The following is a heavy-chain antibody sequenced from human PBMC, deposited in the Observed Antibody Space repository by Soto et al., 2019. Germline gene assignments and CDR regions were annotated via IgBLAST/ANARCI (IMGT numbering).Heavy chain of an antibody. Sequence: SLRLSCAASGFTFSSYGMHWVRQAPGKGLEWVAVIWHDGSNKYYADSVKGRFTISRDNSKNTLYLQMNSLRAEDTAVYYGARDDYPPVQVRLGELSPPLGMDVWGQGTTVTVSS. CDR3: ARDDYPPVQVRLGELSPPLGMDV. D-gene: IGHD3-16*02. J-gene: IGHJ6*02. CDR2: IWHDGSNK. CDR1: GFTFSSYG. V-gene: IGHV3-33*01.